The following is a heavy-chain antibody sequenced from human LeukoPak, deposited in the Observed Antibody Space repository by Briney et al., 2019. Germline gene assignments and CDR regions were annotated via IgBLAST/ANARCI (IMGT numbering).Heavy chain of an antibody. CDR3: ARGRYCSGGSGNWRGSWFDP. D-gene: IGHD2-15*01. CDR2: MNPNSGNT. J-gene: IGHJ5*02. CDR1: GYTFTSYD. Sequence: ASVKVSCKASGYTFTSYDINWVRQATGQGLEWMGWMNPNSGNTGYAQKFQGRVTITRNTSISTAYMELSSLRSEDTAVYYCARGRYCSGGSGNWRGSWFDPWGKGTLVTVPS. V-gene: IGHV1-8*03.